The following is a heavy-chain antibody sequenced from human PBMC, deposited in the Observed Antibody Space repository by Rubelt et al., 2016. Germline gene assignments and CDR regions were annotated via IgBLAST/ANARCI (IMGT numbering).Heavy chain of an antibody. Sequence: QVQLQQWGAGLLKPSETLSLTCAVYGGSFSGYYWSWIRPPPGKGLEWISYISSSGGTKYYADSVKGRLTNSRDNAKNSLYLQMNSLRAEDTAVYYCARDWTLIAVAGTVSESDSWGQGTLVTASS. J-gene: IGHJ5*01. CDR1: GGSFSGYY. CDR3: ARDWTLIAVAGTVSESDS. D-gene: IGHD6-19*01. CDR2: ISSSGGTK. V-gene: IGHV3-11*04.